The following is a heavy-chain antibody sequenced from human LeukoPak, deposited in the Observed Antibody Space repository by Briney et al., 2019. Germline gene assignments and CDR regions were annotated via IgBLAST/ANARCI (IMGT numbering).Heavy chain of an antibody. V-gene: IGHV3-23*01. CDR2: ISGSGGST. J-gene: IGHJ4*02. CDR3: AITPSDILTGSGDY. Sequence: GGSLRLSCAASGFTFSSYAMSWVRQAPGKGLEWVSAISGSGGSTYYADSVKGRFTISRDNSKNTLYLQMNSLRAEDTAVYYCAITPSDILTGSGDYWGQGTLVTVSS. D-gene: IGHD3-9*01. CDR1: GFTFSSYA.